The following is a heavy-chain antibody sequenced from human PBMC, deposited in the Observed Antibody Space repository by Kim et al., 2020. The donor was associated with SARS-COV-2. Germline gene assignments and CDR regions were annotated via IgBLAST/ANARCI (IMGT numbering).Heavy chain of an antibody. CDR3: ARRYYYGSGSKKFDP. CDR1: GYTFSSYD. Sequence: ASVKVSCKASGYTFSSYDINWVRQATGQGLEWMEWMNPDSGNTGYAQKFQGRVTMTRNTSISTAYMELSSLRSEDTAVYYCARRYYYGSGSKKFDPWGQGTLVTVSS. D-gene: IGHD3-10*01. J-gene: IGHJ5*02. CDR2: MNPDSGNT. V-gene: IGHV1-8*01.